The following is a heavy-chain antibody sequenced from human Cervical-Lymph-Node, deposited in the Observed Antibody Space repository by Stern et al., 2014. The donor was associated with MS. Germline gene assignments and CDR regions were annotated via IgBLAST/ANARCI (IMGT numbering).Heavy chain of an antibody. CDR2: ISYIGST. D-gene: IGHD3-16*01. V-gene: IGHV4-31*03. CDR1: GASISTVGYY. Sequence: QVQLQESGPGLVKPSQTLSLTCTVSGASISTVGYYWSWIRQHPGKGLEWIAYISYIGSTYYNPSVKIRVSISADTSKNQFSLNLTSVTAADTALYYCARSDRLWGSFDYWGQGTLVAVSS. CDR3: ARSDRLWGSFDY. J-gene: IGHJ4*02.